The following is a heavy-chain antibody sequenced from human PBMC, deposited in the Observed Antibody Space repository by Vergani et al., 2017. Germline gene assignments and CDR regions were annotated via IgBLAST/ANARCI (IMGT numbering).Heavy chain of an antibody. CDR1: GVSISRYY. D-gene: IGHD5-12*01. CDR3: TRQPQEGASGPPSVPT. Sequence: QVQLQESGPGLVKPSETLSLTCTVSGVSISRYYWSWLRQPPGQGLECLGYISYSGSRSTNYNPSLKSRVTISVDTSKNDFSLKVTSVTAADTAVYYCTRQPQEGASGPPSVPTWGQGISVIVSS. J-gene: IGHJ4*02. V-gene: IGHV4-59*08. CDR2: ISYSGSRST.